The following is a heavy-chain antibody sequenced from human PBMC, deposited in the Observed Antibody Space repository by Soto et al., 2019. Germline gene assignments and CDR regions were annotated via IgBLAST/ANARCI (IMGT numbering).Heavy chain of an antibody. CDR2: INNDGDSS. V-gene: IGHV3-23*01. Sequence: EVLLLESGGGLVQPGGSLRLSCAASGFTFTTYAMNWVRQAPGKGLQWISAINNDGDSSAHTESVRGRFTISRDNSKNTVYLQMNSLRAEDTAVYYCARSWGTYYNTGIHYWGQGAPVTVSA. CDR1: GFTFTTYA. D-gene: IGHD3-10*01. CDR3: ARSWGTYYNTGIHY. J-gene: IGHJ4*02.